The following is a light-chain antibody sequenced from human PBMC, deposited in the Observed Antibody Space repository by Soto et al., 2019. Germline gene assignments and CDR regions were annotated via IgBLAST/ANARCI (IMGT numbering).Light chain of an antibody. J-gene: IGKJ1*01. V-gene: IGKV3-20*01. CDR2: GAS. CDR1: QSVSSSY. CDR3: QQYGSSPQT. Sequence: EIVLTQSPGTLSLSPGERATLSCRASQSVSSSYLAWYQQKLGQAPRLLIYGASSRATGIPDRFSGSGSGTDFTLTISRLEPEDFAVYYCQQYGSSPQTFGQGSNVAI.